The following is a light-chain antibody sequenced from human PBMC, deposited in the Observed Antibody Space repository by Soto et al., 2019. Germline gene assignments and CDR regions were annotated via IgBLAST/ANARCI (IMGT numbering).Light chain of an antibody. Sequence: QSALTQPASVSGSPGQSISISCTGTSCDVGSYNLVSWYQQHPGKAPKLMIYEVSKRPSGVSNRFSGSKSGNTASLTISGLKPEDEADYYCCSYAGSSTYVFGTGTKLTVL. CDR2: EVS. CDR3: CSYAGSSTYV. CDR1: SCDVGSYNL. V-gene: IGLV2-23*02. J-gene: IGLJ1*01.